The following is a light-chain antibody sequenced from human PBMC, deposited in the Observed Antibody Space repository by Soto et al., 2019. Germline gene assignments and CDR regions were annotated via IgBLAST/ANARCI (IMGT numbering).Light chain of an antibody. J-gene: IGKJ1*01. CDR1: QAIDSW. CDR3: HQTLSFPPT. V-gene: IGKV1-12*01. Sequence: DIQMTQSPSSVSASVGDRVTITCRASQAIDSWLAWYQQKPGEAPKLLIFTGSLLHSGVPPRFSGSGSGTDFTLTNSSLQPEAFATYYCHQTLSFPPTFGQGTKV. CDR2: TGS.